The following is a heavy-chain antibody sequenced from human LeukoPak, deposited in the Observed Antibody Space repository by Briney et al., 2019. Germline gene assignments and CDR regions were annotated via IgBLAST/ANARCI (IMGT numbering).Heavy chain of an antibody. J-gene: IGHJ4*02. D-gene: IGHD6-19*01. CDR3: ARDVYSSGRAFDY. V-gene: IGHV6-1*01. Sequence: SQTLSLTCAISGDSVSSNSVAWNWIRQSPSRGLEWLGRTYYGSKWYNDYAVSVKSRITINPDTSKNQFSLQLNSVTPEDTAVYYCARDVYSSGRAFDYWGQGTLVTVSS. CDR2: TYYGSKWYN. CDR1: GDSVSSNSVA.